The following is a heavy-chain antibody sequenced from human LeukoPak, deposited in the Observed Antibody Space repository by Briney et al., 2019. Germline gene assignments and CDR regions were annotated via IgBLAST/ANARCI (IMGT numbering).Heavy chain of an antibody. CDR2: TFYTGRT. Sequence: SETLSLTCTVSGDSFISYFYWWDRVRLPPGKGLGWICGTFYTGRTLYKPALKSRVTISVDTSKNQFSLDLNSSTAADTADYYCARRRHNFDFYNVWGQGTRVLVSS. CDR3: ARRRHNFDFYNV. V-gene: IGHV4-39*01. CDR1: GDSFISYFYW. J-gene: IGHJ3*01. D-gene: IGHD3/OR15-3a*01.